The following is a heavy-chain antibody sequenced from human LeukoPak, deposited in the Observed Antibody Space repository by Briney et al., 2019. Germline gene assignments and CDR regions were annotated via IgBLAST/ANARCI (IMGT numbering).Heavy chain of an antibody. D-gene: IGHD6-13*01. CDR3: ARQPGRGAGSPLYSYYYMDV. V-gene: IGHV4-59*01. CDR1: GGSISSYY. CDR2: IYYSGST. Sequence: PSETLSLTCTVSGGSISSYYWSWIRQPPGKGLEWIGYIYYSGSTNYNPSLKSRVTISVDTSKNQFSLKLSSVTAADTAVYYRARQPGRGAGSPLYSYYYMDVWGKGTTVTISS. J-gene: IGHJ6*03.